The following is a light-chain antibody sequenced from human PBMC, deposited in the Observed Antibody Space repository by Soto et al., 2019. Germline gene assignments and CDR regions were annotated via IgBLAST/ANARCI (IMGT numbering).Light chain of an antibody. J-gene: IGLJ1*01. V-gene: IGLV2-14*01. CDR3: SSYTSSSTLYV. CDR2: EVT. Sequence: QSALTQPASVSGSPGQSITISCTGTSSDVGGYNYVCWYKQHPGKAPQLMIYEVTNRPSGVSKRFSGSKSGNTASLTISGLQAEDEADYYCSSYTSSSTLYVFGTGTKLTVL. CDR1: SSDVGGYNY.